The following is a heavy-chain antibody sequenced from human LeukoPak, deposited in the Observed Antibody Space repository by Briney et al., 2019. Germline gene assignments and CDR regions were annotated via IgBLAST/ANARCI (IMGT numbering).Heavy chain of an antibody. J-gene: IGHJ3*02. D-gene: IGHD1-26*01. Sequence: GRSLRLSCAASGFSFSNYAMDWVRQAPGKGLEWVAVIWYDGSNKYYADSVKGRFTISRDNSKNTLYLQMNSLRAEDTAVYYCARPREPDGAFDIWGQGTMVTVSS. V-gene: IGHV3-33*01. CDR2: IWYDGSNK. CDR3: ARPREPDGAFDI. CDR1: GFSFSNYA.